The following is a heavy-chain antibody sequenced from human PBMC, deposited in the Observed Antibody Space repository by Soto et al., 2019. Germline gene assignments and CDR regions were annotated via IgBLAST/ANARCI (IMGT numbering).Heavy chain of an antibody. CDR2: IKQDGSEK. Sequence: GGSLRLSCAASGFTFSSYWMSWVRQAPGKGLEWVANIKQDGSEKYYVDSVKGRFTISRDNAKNSLYLQMNSLRAEDTAVYYCARRPAPYCSSTSCYRKGFYYYGMDVWGQGTTVTVSS. D-gene: IGHD2-2*02. CDR3: ARRPAPYCSSTSCYRKGFYYYGMDV. V-gene: IGHV3-7*01. CDR1: GFTFSSYW. J-gene: IGHJ6*02.